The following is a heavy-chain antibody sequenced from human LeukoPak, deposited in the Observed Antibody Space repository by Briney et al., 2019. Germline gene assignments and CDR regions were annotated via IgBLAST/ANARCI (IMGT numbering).Heavy chain of an antibody. CDR1: GFTFSSYA. D-gene: IGHD4-17*01. Sequence: PGGSLRLSCAASGFTFSSYAMSWVRQAPGKGLEWVSAISGSGGSTYYADSVKGRFTISRDNSKNTLYLQMNSLRAEDTAVYYCAGASTRTVTTGFEYWGQGTLVTVSS. J-gene: IGHJ4*02. CDR3: AGASTRTVTTGFEY. CDR2: ISGSGGST. V-gene: IGHV3-23*01.